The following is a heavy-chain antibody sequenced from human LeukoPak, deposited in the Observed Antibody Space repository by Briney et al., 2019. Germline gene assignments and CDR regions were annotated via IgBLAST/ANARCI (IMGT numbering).Heavy chain of an antibody. J-gene: IGHJ3*02. CDR1: GGSISSYY. V-gene: IGHV4-59*08. Sequence: PETLSLTCTVSGGSISSYYWSWIRQPPGKGLEWIGYIYYSGSTNYNPSLKSRVTISVDTSKNQFSLKLSSVTAADTAVYYCARRRYYDADAFDIWGQGTMVTVSS. CDR2: IYYSGST. CDR3: ARRRYYDADAFDI. D-gene: IGHD3-22*01.